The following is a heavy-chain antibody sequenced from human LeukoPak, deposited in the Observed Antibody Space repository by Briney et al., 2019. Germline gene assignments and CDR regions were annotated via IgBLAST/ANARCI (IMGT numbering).Heavy chain of an antibody. J-gene: IGHJ4*02. CDR3: ARGRYYFDY. D-gene: IGHD4-17*01. Sequence: GGSLRLSCAASGFTFSSYAMSWVRQAPGKGLEWVSAISGSGGTTYYADSVKGRFTISRDNSKNTLYLQMNNLRAEDTAVYYCARGRYYFDYWGQGTLVTVSS. CDR1: GFTFSSYA. V-gene: IGHV3-23*01. CDR2: ISGSGGTT.